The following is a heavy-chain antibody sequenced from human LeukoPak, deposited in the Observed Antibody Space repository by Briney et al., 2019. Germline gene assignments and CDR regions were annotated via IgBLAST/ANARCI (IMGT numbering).Heavy chain of an antibody. V-gene: IGHV7-4-1*02. D-gene: IGHD6-19*01. CDR3: ARGPVAGYYYYYMDV. Sequence: ASVKVSCKASGYTFTKYGVYWVRRAPGQGLEWMGWINTNTGNPTYAQGFTGRFVFSLDTSVSTAYLQISSLKAEDTAVYYCARGPVAGYYYYYMDVWGKGTTVTVSS. J-gene: IGHJ6*03. CDR1: GYTFTKYG. CDR2: INTNTGNP.